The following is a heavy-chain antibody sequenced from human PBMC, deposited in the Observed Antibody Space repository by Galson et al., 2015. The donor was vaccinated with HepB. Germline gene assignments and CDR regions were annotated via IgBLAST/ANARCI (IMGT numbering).Heavy chain of an antibody. V-gene: IGHV3-30*18. D-gene: IGHD4-17*01. J-gene: IGHJ4*02. CDR2: ISYDGSNK. CDR3: AKASKPYGPTDY. CDR1: GFTFSSYG. Sequence: SLRLSCAASGFTFSSYGMHWVRQAPGKGLEWVAVISYDGSNKYYADSVKGRFTISRDNSKNTLYLQMNSLRAEDTAVYYCAKASKPYGPTDYWGQGTLVTVSS.